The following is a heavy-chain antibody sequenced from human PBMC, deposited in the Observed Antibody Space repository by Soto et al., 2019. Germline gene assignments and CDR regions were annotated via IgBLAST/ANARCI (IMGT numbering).Heavy chain of an antibody. CDR2: INPILSMS. D-gene: IGHD3-10*01. CDR1: GDTFVFHS. V-gene: IGHV1-69*02. J-gene: IGHJ4*02. CDR3: ATSYGSGYRAFDY. Sequence: QVQLVQSGAEVKRPGSSVKVSCKASGDTFVFHSINWVRQAPGLGLEWMGRINPILSMSNYAQRFQGRVTMTADKSTSTAYMVLSSLRSEATAIYYCATSYGSGYRAFDYWGQGALVTVSS.